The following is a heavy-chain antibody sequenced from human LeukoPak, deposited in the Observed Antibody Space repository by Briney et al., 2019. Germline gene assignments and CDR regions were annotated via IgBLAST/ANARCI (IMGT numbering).Heavy chain of an antibody. J-gene: IGHJ4*02. CDR3: ARGHDYGDYVGY. V-gene: IGHV1-18*01. CDR2: ISAYNGNT. CDR1: GYTFTSFG. Sequence: ASVKVSCKASGYTFTSFGTSWVRQAPGQGLEWMGWISAYNGNTNYAQKLQGRVTMTTDTSTSTAYMELRSLRSDDTAVYYCARGHDYGDYVGYWGQGTLVTVSS. D-gene: IGHD4-17*01.